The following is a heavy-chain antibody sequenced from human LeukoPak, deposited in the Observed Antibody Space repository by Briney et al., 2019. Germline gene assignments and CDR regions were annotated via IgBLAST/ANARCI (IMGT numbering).Heavy chain of an antibody. D-gene: IGHD4-17*01. Sequence: SETLSLTCAVSGGSISSGGYSWSWIRQPPGKGLEWIGYIYHSGSTYYNPSLKSRVTISVDRSKNQFSLKLSSVTAADTAVYDCARGPTVTRSYYYGMDVWGQGTTVTVSS. J-gene: IGHJ6*02. CDR3: ARGPTVTRSYYYGMDV. CDR1: GGSISSGGYS. V-gene: IGHV4-30-2*01. CDR2: IYHSGST.